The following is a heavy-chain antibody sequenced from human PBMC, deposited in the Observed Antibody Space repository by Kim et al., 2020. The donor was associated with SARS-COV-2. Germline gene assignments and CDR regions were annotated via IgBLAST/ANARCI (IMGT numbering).Heavy chain of an antibody. Sequence: ASVKVSCKTSGYSFTAYAIHWVRRAPGQRLEWMGWINAGTGNTEYSQNLQGRVTITRDTSASTAYMELSSLRSGDTAVYYCARGGGPLKFLEWLLGYFDLWGPGTLVTVSS. V-gene: IGHV1-3*01. CDR1: GYSFTAYA. CDR2: INAGTGNT. CDR3: ARGGGPLKFLEWLLGYFDL. J-gene: IGHJ5*02. D-gene: IGHD3-3*01.